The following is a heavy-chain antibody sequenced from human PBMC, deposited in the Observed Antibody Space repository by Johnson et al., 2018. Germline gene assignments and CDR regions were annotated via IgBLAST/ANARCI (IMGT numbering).Heavy chain of an antibody. CDR2: INWTGDST. D-gene: IGHD3-10*01. J-gene: IGHJ6*02. CDR1: GFSFDDYG. Sequence: VQLQESGGSVVRPGGSLRLSCVVSGFSFDDYGMTWVRQAPGKGMEWVSDINWTGDSTNSADSVKGRFTISRDNAKNSLYQQMNSVRAEDTALYYCARDRSYDVSGTYFNGMDVWGQGTTVTVSS. CDR3: ARDRSYDVSGTYFNGMDV. V-gene: IGHV3-20*04.